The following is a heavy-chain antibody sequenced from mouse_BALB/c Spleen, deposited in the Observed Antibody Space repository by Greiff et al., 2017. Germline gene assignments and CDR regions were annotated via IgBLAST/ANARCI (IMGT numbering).Heavy chain of an antibody. V-gene: IGHV1S81*02. J-gene: IGHJ2*01. Sequence: VQLKQPGAELVKPGASVKLSCKASGYTFTSYWMHWVKQRPGQGLEWIGEINPSNGRTNYNEKFKSKATLTVDKSSSTAYMQLSSLTSEDSAVYYCARGLLLRHFDYWGQGTTLTVSS. CDR2: INPSNGRT. D-gene: IGHD1-1*01. CDR3: ARGLLLRHFDY. CDR1: GYTFTSYW.